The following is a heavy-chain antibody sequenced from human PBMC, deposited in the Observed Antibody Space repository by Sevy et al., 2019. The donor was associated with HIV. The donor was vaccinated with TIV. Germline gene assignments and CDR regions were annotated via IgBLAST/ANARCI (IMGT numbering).Heavy chain of an antibody. Sequence: GGSLRLSCAASGFTFSSSGMHWVRQAPGKGLEWVAVIWYDGTNREYADSVKGRFTISRDNSKNTLYLQMNSLRVEDTAVYYCAREDIRVAGIGYYFHSWGQGTLVTVSS. J-gene: IGHJ4*02. D-gene: IGHD6-19*01. CDR2: IWYDGTNR. V-gene: IGHV3-33*01. CDR1: GFTFSSSG. CDR3: AREDIRVAGIGYYFHS.